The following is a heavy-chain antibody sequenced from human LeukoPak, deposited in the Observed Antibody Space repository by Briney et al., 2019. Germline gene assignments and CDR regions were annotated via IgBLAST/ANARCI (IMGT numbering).Heavy chain of an antibody. Sequence: PGGSLRLSCAASGFTFSSYAMHWVRQAPGKGLEWVAVISYDGSNKYYADSVKGRFTISRDNSKNTLYLQMNSLRAEDTAVYYCARERWELPTGVGPWTDWGQGTLVTVSS. CDR1: GFTFSSYA. J-gene: IGHJ4*02. D-gene: IGHD1-26*01. CDR2: ISYDGSNK. V-gene: IGHV3-30-3*01. CDR3: ARERWELPTGVGPWTD.